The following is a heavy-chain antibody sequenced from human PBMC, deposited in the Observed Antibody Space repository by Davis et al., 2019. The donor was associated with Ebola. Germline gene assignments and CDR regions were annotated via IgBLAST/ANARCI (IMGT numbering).Heavy chain of an antibody. CDR2: MYYSGSS. J-gene: IGHJ4*02. V-gene: IGHV4-39*01. CDR3: ARRRLWFGDPFDH. D-gene: IGHD3-10*01. Sequence: PSETLSLTCTVSGGSVNTNSHYWGWIRQPPGKGLEWIGNMYYSGSSYYNPSLKSRLTTSVDLSKNQFSLRLNSVTAADTAVYYCARRRLWFGDPFDHWGQGTLVTVSS. CDR1: GGSVNTNSHY.